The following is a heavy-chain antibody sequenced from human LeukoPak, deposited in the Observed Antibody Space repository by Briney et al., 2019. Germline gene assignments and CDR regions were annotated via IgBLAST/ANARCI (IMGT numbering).Heavy chain of an antibody. Sequence: QPGGSLRLSCAASGFTFSSYWMSWVRQAPGKGLEWVANIKQDGSEKYYVDSVKGRFTISRDNAKNSLYLQMNSLRAEDTAVYYCAKGAESIELLYLGAYGMDVWGQGTMVTVSS. V-gene: IGHV3-7*01. J-gene: IGHJ6*02. CDR2: IKQDGSEK. CDR1: GFTFSSYW. D-gene: IGHD3-10*01. CDR3: AKGAESIELLYLGAYGMDV.